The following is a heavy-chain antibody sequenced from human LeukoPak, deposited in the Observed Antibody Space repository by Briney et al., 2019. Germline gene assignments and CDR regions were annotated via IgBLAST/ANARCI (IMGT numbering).Heavy chain of an antibody. D-gene: IGHD6-19*01. V-gene: IGHV4-34*01. CDR1: GGSFSGYY. J-gene: IGHJ4*02. CDR2: INHSGST. CDR3: ARTSAYSSDWPFGY. Sequence: ASETLSLTCAVYGGSFSGYYWSWIRHPPGKGLEWMGEINHSGSTKYNPSLKSRVTISVDTSEKHFSLKLSSVTAADTAVYYCARTSAYSSDWPFGYWGQGTLVTVSS.